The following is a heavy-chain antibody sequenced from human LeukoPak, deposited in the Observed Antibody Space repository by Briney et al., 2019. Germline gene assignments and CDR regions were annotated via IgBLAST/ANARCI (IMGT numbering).Heavy chain of an antibody. Sequence: PGRSLRLSCAASGFTFSSYAMHWVRQAPGKGLEWVAVISYDGSNKYYADSVKGRFTISRDNAKNSLYLQMNSLRAEDTAVYYCARERVVPAAGEDSFDPWGQGTLVTVSS. J-gene: IGHJ5*02. CDR3: ARERVVPAAGEDSFDP. CDR2: ISYDGSNK. V-gene: IGHV3-30-3*01. CDR1: GFTFSSYA. D-gene: IGHD2-2*01.